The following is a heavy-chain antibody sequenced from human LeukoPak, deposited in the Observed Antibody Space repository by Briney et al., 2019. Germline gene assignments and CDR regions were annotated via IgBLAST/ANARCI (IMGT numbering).Heavy chain of an antibody. CDR3: AREAVELATGPLEY. J-gene: IGHJ4*02. CDR1: GGTFSSYA. CDR2: IIPIFGTA. D-gene: IGHD5-24*01. V-gene: IGHV1-69*05. Sequence: SVKVSCRASGGTFSSYAISWVRQAPGQGLEWMGGIIPIFGTANYAQKFQGRVTITTDESTSTAYMELSSLRSEDTAVYYCAREAVELATGPLEYWGQGTLVTVSS.